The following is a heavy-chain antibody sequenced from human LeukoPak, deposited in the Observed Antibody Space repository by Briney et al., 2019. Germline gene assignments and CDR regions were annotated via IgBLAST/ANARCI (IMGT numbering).Heavy chain of an antibody. Sequence: ASVKGSCKASGGTFSSYAISWVRQAPGQGLEWMGGIIPIFGTANYAQKFQGRVTITADESTSTAYMELSSLRSEDTAVYYCARTGERGYSYGNDYWGQGTLVTVSS. CDR1: GGTFSSYA. CDR3: ARTGERGYSYGNDY. J-gene: IGHJ4*02. D-gene: IGHD5-18*01. CDR2: IIPIFGTA. V-gene: IGHV1-69*13.